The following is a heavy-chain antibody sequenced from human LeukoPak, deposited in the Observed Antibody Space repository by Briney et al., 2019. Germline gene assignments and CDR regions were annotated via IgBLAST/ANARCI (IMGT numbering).Heavy chain of an antibody. V-gene: IGHV4-39*01. D-gene: IGHD6-13*01. CDR3: ARQGIAAAPGFGP. Sequence: PSETLSLTCTVSGGSISSSSYYWGWIRQPPGKGLEWIGSIYYSGSTYYNPSLKSRVTISVDTSKNQFPLKLSSVTAADTAVYYCARQGIAAAPGFGPWGQGTRVTVSS. CDR1: GGSISSSSYY. CDR2: IYYSGST. J-gene: IGHJ5*02.